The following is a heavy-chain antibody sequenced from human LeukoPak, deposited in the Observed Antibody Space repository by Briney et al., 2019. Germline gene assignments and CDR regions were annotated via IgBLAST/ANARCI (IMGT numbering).Heavy chain of an antibody. CDR3: ARDGLEWLPFQH. V-gene: IGHV3-30*02. CDR1: GFTFSTYG. J-gene: IGHJ1*01. CDR2: IRYDGSNK. Sequence: PGGSLRLSCAASGFTFSTYGMHWVRQAPGEGLDWVAFIRYDGSNKYYADSVKGRFTISRDNSKNTLYLQMNSLRAEDAAVYYCARDGLEWLPFQHWGQGTLVTVSS. D-gene: IGHD3-3*01.